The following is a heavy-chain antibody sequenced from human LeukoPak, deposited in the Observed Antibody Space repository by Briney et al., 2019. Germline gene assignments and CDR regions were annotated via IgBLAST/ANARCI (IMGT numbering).Heavy chain of an antibody. D-gene: IGHD6-19*01. J-gene: IGHJ6*02. CDR1: GYTFTGYY. Sequence: ASVKVSCKASGYTFTGYYMHRVRQAPGQGLEWIGWINPNSGGTNYAQKFQGRVTMTRDTSISTAYMELSRLRSDDTAVYYCARGGTAGQNYYYGMDVWGQGTTVTVSS. CDR3: ARGGTAGQNYYYGMDV. CDR2: INPNSGGT. V-gene: IGHV1-2*02.